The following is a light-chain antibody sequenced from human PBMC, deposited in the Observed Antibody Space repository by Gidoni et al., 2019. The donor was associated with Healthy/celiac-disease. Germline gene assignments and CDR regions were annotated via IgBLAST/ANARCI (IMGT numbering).Light chain of an antibody. J-gene: IGKJ1*01. CDR3: QKYNSAPQT. V-gene: IGKV1-27*01. Sequence: DIQMTQSPSSLSASVGDRVTITCRASKRISNYLAYYQQKPGHVPKLLIYAASTLQSGVPSRCSGSGSGTDFTLTISSLQDEDVATYYYQKYNSAPQTFGQGTKVEIK. CDR2: AAS. CDR1: KRISNY.